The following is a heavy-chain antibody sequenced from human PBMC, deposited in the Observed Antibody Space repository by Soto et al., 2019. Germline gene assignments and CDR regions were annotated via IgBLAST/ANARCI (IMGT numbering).Heavy chain of an antibody. D-gene: IGHD3-16*01. J-gene: IGHJ4*02. CDR1: GFTFSSYA. CDR3: AKVFWSPRLPRWDY. Sequence: EVQLLESGGGLVQPGGSLRLSCAASGFTFSSYAMNWVRQAPGKGLEWVSAISGSGGSTYYADSVKGRFTISRDNSKNTLYLQMNSLRAEDTAVYYCAKVFWSPRLPRWDYWGQGTLVTVSS. CDR2: ISGSGGST. V-gene: IGHV3-23*01.